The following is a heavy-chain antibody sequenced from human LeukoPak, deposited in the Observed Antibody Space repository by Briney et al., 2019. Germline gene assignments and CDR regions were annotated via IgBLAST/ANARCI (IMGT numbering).Heavy chain of an antibody. J-gene: IGHJ3*02. V-gene: IGHV1-18*04. CDR2: ISAYNGNT. CDR1: GYTFTSYG. CDR3: ARGEYCSGGSCWNDAFDI. D-gene: IGHD2-15*01. Sequence: GASVKVSCKASGYTFTSYGISWVRQAPGQGLEWMGWISAYNGNTDYAQKLQGRVTMTTDTSTSTAYMELRSLRSDDTAVYYCARGEYCSGGSCWNDAFDIWGRGTMVTVSS.